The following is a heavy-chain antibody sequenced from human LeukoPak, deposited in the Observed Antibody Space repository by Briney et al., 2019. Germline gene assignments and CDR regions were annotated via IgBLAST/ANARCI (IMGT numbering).Heavy chain of an antibody. Sequence: PSETLSLTCAVSGGSISSYYWSWIRQPPGKGLEWIGYIYYSGSTNYNPSLKSRVTISVDTSKNQFSLKLSSVTAADTAVYYCARSEGYYDSSITGWFDPWGQGTLVTVSS. CDR1: GGSISSYY. V-gene: IGHV4-59*08. CDR2: IYYSGST. J-gene: IGHJ5*02. CDR3: ARSEGYYDSSITGWFDP. D-gene: IGHD3-22*01.